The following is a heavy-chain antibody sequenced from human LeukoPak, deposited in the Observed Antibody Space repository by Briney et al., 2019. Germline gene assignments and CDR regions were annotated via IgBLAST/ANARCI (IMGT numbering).Heavy chain of an antibody. Sequence: SETLSLTCTVSGGSISSSLSYWGWIRQPPGKGLEWIATIYYSGSTYYSPSLKSRVTISVDTAKNQFSLKVTSMTAADTAVYYCARRIVGVIDAFDYWGQGALVTVSS. CDR1: GGSISSSLSY. CDR2: IYYSGST. J-gene: IGHJ4*02. V-gene: IGHV4-39*01. D-gene: IGHD1-26*01. CDR3: ARRIVGVIDAFDY.